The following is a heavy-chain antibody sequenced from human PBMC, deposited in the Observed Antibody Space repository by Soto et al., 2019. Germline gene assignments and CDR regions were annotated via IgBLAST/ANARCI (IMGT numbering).Heavy chain of an antibody. D-gene: IGHD2-21*02. V-gene: IGHV4-59*01. CDR1: DGSFRGSF. J-gene: IGHJ4*02. CDR2: IYYTGST. CDR3: ARGLHFFETDY. Sequence: PSKPLNLTCTVFDGSFRGSFWTWIRKPPGKGLEGCGNIYYTGSTIYNPSLKSRVTISVDTPKHQFSLKVSSVTAADTAVYCCARGLHFFETDYWGRGTLVTVSS.